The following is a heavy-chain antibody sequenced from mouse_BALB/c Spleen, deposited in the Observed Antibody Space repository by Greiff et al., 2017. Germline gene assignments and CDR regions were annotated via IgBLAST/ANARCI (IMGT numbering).Heavy chain of an antibody. Sequence: EVQRVESGAELVKPGASVKLSCTASGFNIKDTYMHWVKQRPEQGLEWIGRIDPANGNTKYDPKFQGKATITADTSSNTAYLQLSSLTSEDTAVYYCAMGLRLDYWGQGTSVTVSS. V-gene: IGHV14-3*02. J-gene: IGHJ4*01. CDR3: AMGLRLDY. CDR2: IDPANGNT. CDR1: GFNIKDTY. D-gene: IGHD2-4*01.